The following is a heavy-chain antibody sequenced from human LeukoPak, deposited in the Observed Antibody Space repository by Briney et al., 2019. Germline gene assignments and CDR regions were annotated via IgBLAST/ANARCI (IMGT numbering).Heavy chain of an antibody. V-gene: IGHV4-38-2*02. CDR3: ARENTIFGVVRLDY. J-gene: IGHJ4*02. CDR1: GYSVRSGHY. D-gene: IGHD3-3*01. Sequence: SETLSLTCDVAGYSVRSGHYWGWIRQPPGKGLEWIGSIYHNGVTYHNPSLVTRVTISIDTSKNQFSLRLRSAAAADTAVYYCARENTIFGVVRLDYWGQGTLVTVSS. CDR2: IYHNGVT.